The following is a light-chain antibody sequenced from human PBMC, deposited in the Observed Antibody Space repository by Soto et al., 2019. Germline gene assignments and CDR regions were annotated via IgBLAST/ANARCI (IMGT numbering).Light chain of an antibody. CDR2: KAS. J-gene: IGKJ1*01. Sequence: DIQMTQSPSTLSGSVGDRVTITCRASQTISSWLAWYQQKPGKAPKLLIYKASTLKSGVPSRFSGSGSGTEFTLTISSLQPDDVATYDCQHYNSYSEAVGQGTKVELK. CDR1: QTISSW. V-gene: IGKV1-5*03. CDR3: QHYNSYSEA.